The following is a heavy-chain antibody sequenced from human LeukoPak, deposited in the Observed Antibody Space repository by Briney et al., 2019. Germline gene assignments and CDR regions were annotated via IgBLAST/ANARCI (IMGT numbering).Heavy chain of an antibody. CDR1: GFTFSTYA. J-gene: IGHJ4*02. Sequence: GGSLRLSCAAYGFTFSTYAMSWVRQAPGEGLEWVSGIIGSGGGRYYADSVKGRFTISRDNSRNTLSLEMSSLRAEDTAIYFCAKDETTSGINYFHYWGQGILVTVSS. CDR2: IIGSGGGR. V-gene: IGHV3-23*01. CDR3: AKDETTSGINYFHY. D-gene: IGHD1-1*01.